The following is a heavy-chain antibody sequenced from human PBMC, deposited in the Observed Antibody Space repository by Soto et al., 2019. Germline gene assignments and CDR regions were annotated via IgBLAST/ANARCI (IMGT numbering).Heavy chain of an antibody. D-gene: IGHD2-2*02. V-gene: IGHV1-69*01. J-gene: IGHJ6*02. CDR3: ARDLGSSTSCYSCYYGMDV. CDR2: VIPIFGTA. Sequence: QVQLVQSGAEVKKPGSSVKVSCKASGGTFSSYAISWVRQAPGQGLEWMGGVIPIFGTANYAQKFQGRVTITEDESTSTAYMELSSLRSEDTAVYYCARDLGSSTSCYSCYYGMDVWGQGTTVTVSS. CDR1: GGTFSSYA.